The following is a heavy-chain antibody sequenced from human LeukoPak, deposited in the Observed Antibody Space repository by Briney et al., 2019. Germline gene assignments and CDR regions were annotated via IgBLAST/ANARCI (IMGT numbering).Heavy chain of an antibody. CDR1: GFTFSGSA. J-gene: IGHJ6*02. D-gene: IGHD6-13*01. Sequence: PGGSLKLSCAASGFTFSGSAIHWVRQASGKGLEWVGRIRSKANNYATAYAASVKGRFTISRDDSKNTAYLQMNSLKTEDTAVYYCTRIAAEYFYYGMDVWGQGTTVTVSS. CDR2: IRSKANNYAT. CDR3: TRIAAEYFYYGMDV. V-gene: IGHV3-73*01.